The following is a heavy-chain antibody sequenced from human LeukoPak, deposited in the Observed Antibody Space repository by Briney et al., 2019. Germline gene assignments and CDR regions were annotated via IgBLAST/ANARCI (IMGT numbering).Heavy chain of an antibody. D-gene: IGHD3-3*01. Sequence: GGSLRLSCAASGFTFSSYAMSWVRQAPGKGLEWVSAISGSGVSTYYADSVKGRFTISRDNSKNTLYLQMNSLRADDTAVYYCAKRHYDFWSGYQNQMYYFDYWGQGTLVTVSS. CDR3: AKRHYDFWSGYQNQMYYFDY. CDR2: ISGSGVST. V-gene: IGHV3-23*01. CDR1: GFTFSSYA. J-gene: IGHJ4*02.